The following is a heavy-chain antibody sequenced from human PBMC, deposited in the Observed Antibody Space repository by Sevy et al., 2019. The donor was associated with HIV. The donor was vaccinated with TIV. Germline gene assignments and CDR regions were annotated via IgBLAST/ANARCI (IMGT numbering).Heavy chain of an antibody. CDR1: GDSVSSNSAA. CDR2: TYYRSKWYN. D-gene: IGHD3-10*01. CDR3: ARDQALLLWFGELLLGFDP. V-gene: IGHV6-1*01. J-gene: IGHJ5*02. Sequence: SQTLSLTCTISGDSVSSNSAAWNWIRQSPSRGLEWLGRTYYRSKWYNDYAVSVKSRITINPDTSKNQFSLQLNSVTPEETAVYYCARDQALLLWFGELLLGFDPWGQGTLVTVSS.